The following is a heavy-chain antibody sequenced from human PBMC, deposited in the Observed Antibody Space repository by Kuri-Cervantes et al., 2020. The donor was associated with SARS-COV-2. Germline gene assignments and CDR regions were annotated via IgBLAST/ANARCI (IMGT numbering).Heavy chain of an antibody. CDR2: AYYSGST. Sequence: SETLSLTCTVSGGSISSTSYYWGWIRQSPGKGLEWIGYAYYSGSTNYNPSLKSRVIISVDTSKNQFFLNLSSVTAADTAIYYCASALGFWGRGTLVTVSS. CDR3: ASALGF. D-gene: IGHD7-27*01. V-gene: IGHV4-61*05. CDR1: GGSISSTSYY. J-gene: IGHJ1*01.